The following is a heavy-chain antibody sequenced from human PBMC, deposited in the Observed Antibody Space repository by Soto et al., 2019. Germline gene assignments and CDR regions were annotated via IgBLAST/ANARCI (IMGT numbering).Heavy chain of an antibody. J-gene: IGHJ4*02. CDR1: GGSVSSGSYY. D-gene: IGHD6-19*01. CDR3: ARGRGWLLFDY. V-gene: IGHV4-61*01. CDR2: INDSGST. Sequence: QVQLRESGPGLVKPSETLSLTCTVSGGSVSSGSYYWSWIRQPPGKGLEWIGYINDSGSTNYKPSLKSRVTISVDTSKNLFSLNLTSVTAADTAVYYCARGRGWLLFDYWGQGTLVTVSS.